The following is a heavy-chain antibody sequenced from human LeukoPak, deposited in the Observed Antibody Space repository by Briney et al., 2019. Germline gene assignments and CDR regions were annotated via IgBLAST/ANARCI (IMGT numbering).Heavy chain of an antibody. CDR2: IGTAGDT. D-gene: IGHD4-11*01. V-gene: IGHV3-13*01. CDR3: VRLHDLYGMDV. CDR1: GFTFSSYD. J-gene: IGHJ6*02. Sequence: GGSLRLPCAASGFTFSSYDMHWVRQATGKGLEWVSAIGTAGDTYYPGSVKGRFTISRENAKNSLYLQMNSLRAGDTAVYYCVRLHDLYGMDVWGQGTTVTVSS.